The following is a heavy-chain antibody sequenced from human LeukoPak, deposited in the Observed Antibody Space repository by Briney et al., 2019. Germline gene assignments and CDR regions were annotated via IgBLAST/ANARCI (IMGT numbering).Heavy chain of an antibody. Sequence: GGSLRLSCAVSGFTVSAHYMSWVRQAPGKGLECVSFLYTGGDTYYADSVKGRFAISRDNSKNTLYLQMNSLRAEDTAVYYCARGPGSRGIFDYWGQGTLVTVSS. V-gene: IGHV3-53*01. D-gene: IGHD3-10*01. CDR1: GFTVSAHY. CDR2: LYTGGDT. J-gene: IGHJ4*02. CDR3: ARGPGSRGIFDY.